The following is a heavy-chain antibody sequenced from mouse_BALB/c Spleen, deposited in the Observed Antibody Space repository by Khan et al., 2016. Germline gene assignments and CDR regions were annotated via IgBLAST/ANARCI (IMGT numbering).Heavy chain of an antibody. CDR1: GYTFSDHY. V-gene: IGHV1-84*02. Sequence: QVQLQQSGPELVKPGASVKISCKASGYTFSDHYVNWVKQKPGQGLEWIGWIYPGSGNTKYIEKFKDKATLTVDTSSNTAYMQLSSLTSEDTAVYFCAGSQLRLRFVYWGQGTLVTVSA. CDR2: IYPGSGNT. CDR3: AGSQLRLRFVY. J-gene: IGHJ3*01. D-gene: IGHD1-2*01.